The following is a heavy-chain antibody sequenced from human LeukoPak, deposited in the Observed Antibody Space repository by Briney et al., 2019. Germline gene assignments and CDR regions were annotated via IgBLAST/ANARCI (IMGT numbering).Heavy chain of an antibody. Sequence: SETLSLTCTVSSGSISSTTYYWGWIRQPPGKGLEWIGSIYYSGSTHYNPSLKSRVTISVDTSRNQFSLKLSSVTAADTAVYYCARDHACSNGVCSYFDYWGQGTLATVSS. D-gene: IGHD2-8*01. CDR3: ARDHACSNGVCSYFDY. J-gene: IGHJ4*02. CDR1: SGSISSTTYY. CDR2: IYYSGST. V-gene: IGHV4-39*07.